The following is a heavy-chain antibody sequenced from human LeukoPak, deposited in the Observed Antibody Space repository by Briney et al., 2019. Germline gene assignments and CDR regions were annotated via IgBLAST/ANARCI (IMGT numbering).Heavy chain of an antibody. D-gene: IGHD3-22*01. J-gene: IGHJ3*02. CDR3: ARVGYYDSSGQPQDAFDI. V-gene: IGHV3-53*01. CDR1: GFTVSSNY. CDR2: IYSGGST. Sequence: GRSLRLSCAASGFTVSSNYMSWVRQAPGKGLEWVSVIYSGGSTYYADSVKGRFTISRDNSKNTLYLQMNSLRAEDTAVYYCARVGYYDSSGQPQDAFDIWGQGTMVTVSS.